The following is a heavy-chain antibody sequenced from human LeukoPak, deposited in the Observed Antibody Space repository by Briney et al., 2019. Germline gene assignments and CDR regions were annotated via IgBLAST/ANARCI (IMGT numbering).Heavy chain of an antibody. CDR2: VRNDGSDT. CDR3: ARDRGKDYFDS. Sequence: GTSLRLSCTTSGLTFTSHGFHWLRQVVGKRLEWVAFVRNDGSDTYHANSVKGRFSISRDDSKNTLYLQINSLRPEDTAIYYCARDRGKDYFDSWGQGTQVTVSS. CDR1: GLTFTSHG. D-gene: IGHD4-23*01. V-gene: IGHV3-33*01. J-gene: IGHJ4*02.